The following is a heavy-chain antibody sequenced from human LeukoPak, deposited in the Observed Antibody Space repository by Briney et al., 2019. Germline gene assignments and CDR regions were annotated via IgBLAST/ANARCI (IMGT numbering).Heavy chain of an antibody. Sequence: SGGSLRLSCAASGTSVSSCFMNWVRQAPGKGLEWVSVMRNGDTTDYADSVKGRFTISVDKSKNTVYLQMNSLRTEDTAVYYCSREGYFNFENWGQGTLVTVSS. J-gene: IGHJ4*02. CDR3: SREGYFNFEN. CDR2: MRNGDTT. CDR1: GTSVSSCF. V-gene: IGHV3-66*02. D-gene: IGHD2-15*01.